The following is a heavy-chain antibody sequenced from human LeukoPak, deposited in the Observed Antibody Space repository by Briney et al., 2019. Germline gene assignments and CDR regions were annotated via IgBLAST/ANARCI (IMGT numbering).Heavy chain of an antibody. Sequence: GGSLRLSCTASGFTFSDYWMTWVRQAPGKGPEWVSNIKEDGSKRYYVDSVRGRFTISRDNAKNSLFLQMNGLRAEDTAVYYCARRGGSSGRRSPIESWGQGALVTVSS. CDR2: IKEDGSKR. D-gene: IGHD6-6*01. J-gene: IGHJ4*02. CDR3: ARRGGSSGRRSPIES. CDR1: GFTFSDYW. V-gene: IGHV3-7*01.